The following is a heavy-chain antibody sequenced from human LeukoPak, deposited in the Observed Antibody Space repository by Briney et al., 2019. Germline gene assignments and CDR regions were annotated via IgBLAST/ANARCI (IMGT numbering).Heavy chain of an antibody. CDR3: ARSFARDSDILTGYYIGDY. CDR1: GYTFSSYH. J-gene: IGHJ4*02. D-gene: IGHD3-9*01. CDR2: INPSFNPGVDVT. Sequence: GASVKVSCKASGYTFSSYHIHWVRQAPRQGLEWMGKINPSFNPGVDVTSYAQKLQGRLTMTTDRSTSTAYMELRSLRSDDTAMYYCARSFARDSDILTGYYIGDYWGQGTLVTVSS. V-gene: IGHV1-46*01.